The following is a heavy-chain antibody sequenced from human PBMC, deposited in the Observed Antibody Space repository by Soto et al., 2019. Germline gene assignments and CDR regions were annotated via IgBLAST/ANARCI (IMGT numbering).Heavy chain of an antibody. Sequence: SQTLSLTCVISGDSVSSNSAAWNWVRQSPSRGLEWLGRTYYRSRWYNDYAVSVRSRITVNADTSKNQFSLHLNSVTPEDTAVHYCAGTSSLQWYYMDVWDNGTTVTVSS. J-gene: IGHJ6*03. D-gene: IGHD1-7*01. CDR2: TYYRSRWYN. V-gene: IGHV6-1*01. CDR1: GDSVSSNSAA. CDR3: AGTSSLQWYYMDV.